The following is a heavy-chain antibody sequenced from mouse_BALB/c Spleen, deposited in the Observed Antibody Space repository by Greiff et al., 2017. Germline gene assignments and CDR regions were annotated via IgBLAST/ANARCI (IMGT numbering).Heavy chain of an antibody. CDR2: ISSGGSYT. J-gene: IGHJ4*01. CDR3: ARSGNYGKDYAMDY. Sequence: EVQRVESGGDLVKPGGSLKLSCAASGFTFSSYGMSWVRQTPDKRLEWVATISSGGSYTYYPDSVKGRFTISRDNAKNTLYLQMSSLKSEDTAMYYCARSGNYGKDYAMDYWGQGTSVTVSS. D-gene: IGHD2-1*01. V-gene: IGHV5-6*01. CDR1: GFTFSSYG.